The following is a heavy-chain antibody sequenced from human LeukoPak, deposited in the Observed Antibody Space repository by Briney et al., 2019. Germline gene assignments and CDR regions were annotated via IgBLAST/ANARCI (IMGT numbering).Heavy chain of an antibody. CDR3: ARDRHITIFGVVPHRWFDP. D-gene: IGHD3-3*01. CDR2: IYYNGST. CDR1: GGSVSNSGYY. V-gene: IGHV4-31*03. Sequence: TSETLSLTCTVSGGSVSNSGYYWSWIRQHPGKGLEWIGNIYYNGSTYYNPSLKSRLSISVDTSKNQFSLKLSSVTAADTAVYYCARDRHITIFGVVPHRWFDPWGQGTLVTVSS. J-gene: IGHJ5*02.